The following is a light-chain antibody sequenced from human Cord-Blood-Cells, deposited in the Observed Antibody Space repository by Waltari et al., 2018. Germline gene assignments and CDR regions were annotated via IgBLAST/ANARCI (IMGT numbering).Light chain of an antibody. CDR2: AAS. Sequence: DIQMTQSPSSLSASVGDRVTITCRASQGISNHLAWYQQKPGKVPKLLIYAASTLQSGVPSRFSGSGSRTDFTLTISSLQPEDVATYYCQKYNSAPRTFGQGTKVEIK. V-gene: IGKV1-27*01. CDR1: QGISNH. J-gene: IGKJ1*01. CDR3: QKYNSAPRT.